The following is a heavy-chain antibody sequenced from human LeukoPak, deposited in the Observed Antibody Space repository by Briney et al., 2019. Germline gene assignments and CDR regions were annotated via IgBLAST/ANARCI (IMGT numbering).Heavy chain of an antibody. CDR2: IYHSGST. CDR3: ARARNYYDSSDYYYEGDAFDI. CDR1: GYSISSGYY. V-gene: IGHV4-38-2*02. J-gene: IGHJ3*02. Sequence: SETLSLTCTVSGYSISSGYYWGWIRQPPGKGLEWIASIYHSGSTYYNPSLKSRVTISVDTSKNQLSLKLTSVTAADTAVYFCARARNYYDSSDYYYEGDAFDIWGQGTMVTVSS. D-gene: IGHD3-22*01.